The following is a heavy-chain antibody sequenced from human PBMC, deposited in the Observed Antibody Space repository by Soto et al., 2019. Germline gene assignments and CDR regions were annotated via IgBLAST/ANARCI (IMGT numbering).Heavy chain of an antibody. CDR3: ARDLKGYCSGGSCYPYCYYYGMDV. V-gene: IGHV1-18*04. D-gene: IGHD2-15*01. CDR2: ISAYNGNT. CDR1: GYTFTSYG. J-gene: IGHJ6*02. Sequence: GASVKVSCKASGYTFTSYGISWVRQAPGQGLEWMGWISAYNGNTNYAQKLQGRVTVTTDTSTSTAYMELRSLRSDDTAVYYCARDLKGYCSGGSCYPYCYYYGMDVWGQGTTVTVSS.